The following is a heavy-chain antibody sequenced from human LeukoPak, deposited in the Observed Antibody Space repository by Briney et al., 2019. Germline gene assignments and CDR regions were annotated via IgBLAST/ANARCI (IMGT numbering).Heavy chain of an antibody. D-gene: IGHD6-25*01. CDR2: VQISENN. J-gene: IGHJ4*02. CDR1: GGYISDYY. Sequence: SETLSLTCTVFGGYISDYYWTWIRQSAGKGLEWIGRVQISENNNYNPSLRSRVTLSLDTSKNQFSLKLTSVTAADTAIYYCACESVTADTRWFDYWGQGTLVTVSS. V-gene: IGHV4-4*07. CDR3: ACESVTADTRWFDY.